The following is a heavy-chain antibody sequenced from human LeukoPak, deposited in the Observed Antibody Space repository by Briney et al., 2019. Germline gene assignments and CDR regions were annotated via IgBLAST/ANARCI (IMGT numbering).Heavy chain of an antibody. CDR3: ARVRGLGIHLFDY. CDR2: ISYDGSNK. D-gene: IGHD3-10*01. J-gene: IGHJ4*02. Sequence: LSGRSLRLSCAASGFTFSSYAMHWVRQAPGKGLEWVAVISYDGSNKYYADSVKGRFTISRDNSKNTLYLQMNSLRAEDTAVYYCARVRGLGIHLFDYWGQGTLVTVSS. V-gene: IGHV3-30*01. CDR1: GFTFSSYA.